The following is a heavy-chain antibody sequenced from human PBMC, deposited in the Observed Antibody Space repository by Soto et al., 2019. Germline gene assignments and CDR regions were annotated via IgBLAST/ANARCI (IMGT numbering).Heavy chain of an antibody. J-gene: IGHJ6*02. CDR1: GFTFSTYA. CDR3: AKVSILTESYRYYAMDV. D-gene: IGHD3-9*01. CDR2: IGGLSGGT. V-gene: IGHV3-23*01. Sequence: EVQLLESGGGSVQPGGALRLSCVASGFTFSTYAMSWVRQAPGKGLEWVSGIGGLSGGTDYADSVKGRLTISRDNSKNTLYLQMNSLRAEYTAVYFCAKVSILTESYRYYAMDVWGQGTTVTVSS.